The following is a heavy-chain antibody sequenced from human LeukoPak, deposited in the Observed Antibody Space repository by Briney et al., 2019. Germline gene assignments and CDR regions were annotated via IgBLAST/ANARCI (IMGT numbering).Heavy chain of an antibody. CDR2: ISGSGGST. Sequence: GGSLRLSCAASGFTFSSYAMSWVRQAPGKGLEWVSAISGSGGSTYYADSVKGRFTISRDNSKNTLYLQMNSLRVEDTAVYYCAKDGGYCSSTSCYVYFDYWGQGTLVTVSS. CDR1: GFTFSSYA. CDR3: AKDGGYCSSTSCYVYFDY. D-gene: IGHD2-2*01. V-gene: IGHV3-23*01. J-gene: IGHJ4*02.